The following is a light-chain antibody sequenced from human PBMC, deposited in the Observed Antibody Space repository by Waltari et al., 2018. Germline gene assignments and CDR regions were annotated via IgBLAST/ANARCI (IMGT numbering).Light chain of an antibody. Sequence: DIQMTQSPASPSASVGDTVTITCRASQGVNIFLAWFQQKPGKAPKSLIYGASSLQSGVPSRFGGSGSGTEFTLTISSLQPEDFGTYYCQQYNNYPFTFGPGTTVDIK. CDR3: QQYNNYPFT. CDR2: GAS. V-gene: IGKV1-16*01. J-gene: IGKJ3*01. CDR1: QGVNIF.